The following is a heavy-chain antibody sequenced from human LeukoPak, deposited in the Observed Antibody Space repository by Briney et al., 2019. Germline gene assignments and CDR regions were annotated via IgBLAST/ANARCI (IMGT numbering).Heavy chain of an antibody. J-gene: IGHJ4*02. V-gene: IGHV4-39*01. CDR2: IYYSGST. Sequence: SETLSLTCTVSGGSISSSSYYWGWIRQPPGKGLEWIGSIYYSGSTYYNPSLKSRVTISVDTSKNQFSLKLSSVTAADTAVYYCARFSSGWYEGGGFVDYWGQGTLVTVSS. CDR3: ARFSSGWYEGGGFVDY. CDR1: GGSISSSSYY. D-gene: IGHD6-19*01.